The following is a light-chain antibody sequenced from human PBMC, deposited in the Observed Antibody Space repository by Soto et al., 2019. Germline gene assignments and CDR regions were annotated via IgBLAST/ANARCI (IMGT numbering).Light chain of an antibody. Sequence: QSVLTQPPSVSGAPGQRVTISCTGSSSNIGAAYDVHWYRQLPGTAPKLLIYGNSNRPSGVPDRFSGSKSGTSASLAITGLQAEDEADYYCQSYDSSLSGWVLGGGTKLTVL. J-gene: IGLJ3*02. V-gene: IGLV1-40*01. CDR1: SSNIGAAYD. CDR3: QSYDSSLSGWV. CDR2: GNS.